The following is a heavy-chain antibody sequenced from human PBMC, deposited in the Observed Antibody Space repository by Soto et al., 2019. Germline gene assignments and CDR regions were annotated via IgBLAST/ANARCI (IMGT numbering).Heavy chain of an antibody. J-gene: IGHJ5*01. CDR1: GVSIHNSHSF. Sequence: PSETLSLTCAVSGVSIHNSHSFWGWIRQPPGKGLEFIGSVYYSGGANYNPSLKSRVTVSIDTSNNQFSLRVKSVTAADTAVYYCGRVVEGATRHTDFDSWGQGILVTAPQ. CDR3: GRVVEGATRHTDFDS. D-gene: IGHD2-15*01. V-gene: IGHV4-39*01. CDR2: VYYSGGA.